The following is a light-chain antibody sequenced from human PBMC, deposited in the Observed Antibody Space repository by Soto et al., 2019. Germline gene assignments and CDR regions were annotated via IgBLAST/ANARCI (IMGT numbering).Light chain of an antibody. J-gene: IGLJ3*02. CDR3: CSYAGSSTGV. V-gene: IGLV2-23*01. CDR1: SSDVGSSNL. CDR2: EGS. Sequence: QSALTQPASVSGSPGQSITISCTGTSSDVGSSNLVSWYQQHPGKAPKLMIYEGSKRPSGVSDRFSGSKTGNTASPTISGLQAEDEGDYYCCSYAGSSTGVFGGGTKLTVL.